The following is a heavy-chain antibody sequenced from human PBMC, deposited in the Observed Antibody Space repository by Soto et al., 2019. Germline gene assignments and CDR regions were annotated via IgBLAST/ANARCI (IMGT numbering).Heavy chain of an antibody. V-gene: IGHV3-43*01. D-gene: IGHD3-22*01. CDR3: AKDKDYDSSGYYFDY. Sequence: GGSLRLSCAASGFTFDDYTMHWVRQAPGKGLEWVSLISWDGGSTYYADSVKGRFTISRDNSKNSLYLQMNSLRTEDTALYYCAKDKDYDSSGYYFDYWGQGTLVTVSS. CDR1: GFTFDDYT. J-gene: IGHJ4*02. CDR2: ISWDGGST.